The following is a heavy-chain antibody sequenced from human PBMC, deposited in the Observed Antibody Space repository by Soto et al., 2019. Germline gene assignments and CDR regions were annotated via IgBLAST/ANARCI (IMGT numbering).Heavy chain of an antibody. J-gene: IGHJ4*02. CDR2: IYYSGST. Sequence: SETLSLTCTVSGGSISSYYWSWIRQPPGKGLEWIGYIYYSGSTNYNPSLKSRVTISVDTSKNQFSLKLSSVTAADTAVYYCARYDSGYGFDYWGQGTLVTVSS. CDR3: ARYDSGYGFDY. CDR1: GGSISSYY. D-gene: IGHD5-12*01. V-gene: IGHV4-59*12.